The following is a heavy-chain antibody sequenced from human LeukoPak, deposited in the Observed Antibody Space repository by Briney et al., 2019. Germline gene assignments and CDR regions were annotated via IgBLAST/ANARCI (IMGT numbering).Heavy chain of an antibody. CDR3: AKGGYSYGRYYFDY. D-gene: IGHD5-18*01. J-gene: IGHJ4*02. Sequence: GGSLRLSCAAPGLTFSSYAMSWVRQAPGKGLEWVSAISGSGGSTYYADSVEGRFTISRDNSKNTLYLQMNSLRAEDTAVYYCAKGGYSYGRYYFDYWGQGTLVTVSS. CDR1: GLTFSSYA. CDR2: ISGSGGST. V-gene: IGHV3-23*01.